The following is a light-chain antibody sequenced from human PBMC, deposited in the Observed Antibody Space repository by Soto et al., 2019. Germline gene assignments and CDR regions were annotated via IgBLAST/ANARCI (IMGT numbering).Light chain of an antibody. CDR2: SAS. J-gene: IGKJ1*01. CDR3: QETYSTPWT. Sequence: DIQMTQSPSSLSASVGDRVTITCRASQSISTYLNWSQQRPGKAPKLLIYSASSLQSGVPSRFSGSGSGTDFTLTISSLQPEDFATDSCQETYSTPWTFGQGTKFEIK. V-gene: IGKV1-39*01. CDR1: QSISTY.